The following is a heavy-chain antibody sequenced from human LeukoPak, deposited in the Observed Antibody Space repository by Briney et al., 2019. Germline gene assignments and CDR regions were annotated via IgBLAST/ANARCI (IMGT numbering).Heavy chain of an antibody. D-gene: IGHD2-2*01. V-gene: IGHV3-15*01. Sequence: PGGYLRLSCAASGFTFSNAWMSWVRQAPGKGREWVGRIKSKTDGGTTDYAAPVKGRFAISRDASKTTLYLQMNSLKTEDTAVYYCTTDRVPAANFYYYYMDVWGKGTTVTVSS. CDR1: GFTFSNAW. CDR3: TTDRVPAANFYYYYMDV. J-gene: IGHJ6*03. CDR2: IKSKTDGGTT.